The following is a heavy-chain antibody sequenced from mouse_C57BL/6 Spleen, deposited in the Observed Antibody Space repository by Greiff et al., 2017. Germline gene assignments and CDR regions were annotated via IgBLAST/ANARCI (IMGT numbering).Heavy chain of an antibody. CDR1: GYAFSSSW. Sequence: VKLMESGPELVKPGASVKISCKASGYAFSSSWMNWVKQRPGKGLEWIGRIYPGDGDTNYNGKFKGKATLTADKSSSTAYMRLSSLSSEDSAVYFCARSRYGSSYYFDSRGQDTTLTVSS. CDR3: ARSRYGSSYYFDS. CDR2: IYPGDGDT. D-gene: IGHD1-1*01. V-gene: IGHV1-82*01. J-gene: IGHJ2*01.